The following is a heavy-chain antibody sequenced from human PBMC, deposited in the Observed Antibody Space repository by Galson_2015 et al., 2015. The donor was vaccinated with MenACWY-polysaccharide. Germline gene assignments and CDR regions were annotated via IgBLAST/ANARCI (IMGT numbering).Heavy chain of an antibody. CDR1: GFSVTATGVG. D-gene: IGHD1-26*01. CDR3: VRLLGGVSFDS. Sequence: PALVKPTQTLSLTCTFSGFSVTATGVGVGWIRQPPGKAPEWLAPIYWGGDKRFSPSLGARLTITKDTSRDQVVLTMTDMDPVDTATYYCVRLLGGVSFDSWGQGTL. V-gene: IGHV2-5*02. CDR2: IYWGGDK. J-gene: IGHJ4*02.